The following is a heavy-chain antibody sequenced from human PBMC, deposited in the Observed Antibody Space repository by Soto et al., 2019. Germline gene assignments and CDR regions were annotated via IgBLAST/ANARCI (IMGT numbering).Heavy chain of an antibody. V-gene: IGHV4-34*01. J-gene: IGHJ6*02. Sequence: SSETLSLTCAVCGGSFSGYYWSWIRQPPGKGLEWIGEINHSGSTNYNPSLKSRVTISVDTSKNQFSLKLSSVTAADTAVYYCARPTRQWLGLRYYYGMDVWGQGTTVTVS. D-gene: IGHD6-19*01. CDR1: GGSFSGYY. CDR2: INHSGST. CDR3: ARPTRQWLGLRYYYGMDV.